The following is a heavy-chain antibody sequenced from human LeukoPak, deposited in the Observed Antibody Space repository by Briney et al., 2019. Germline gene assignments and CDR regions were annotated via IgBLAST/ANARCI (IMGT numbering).Heavy chain of an antibody. CDR1: GFTFGTHA. Sequence: GGSLRLSCAASGFTFGTHAMSWVRQVPGKGLEWVSGISRGSITYYSDSVKGRFTISRDNAKNSLYLQINSLRAEDTAVYYCTRSLASGSYKGDFDYWGQGTLVTVSS. D-gene: IGHD1-26*01. V-gene: IGHV3-69-1*01. J-gene: IGHJ4*02. CDR3: TRSLASGSYKGDFDY. CDR2: ISRGSIT.